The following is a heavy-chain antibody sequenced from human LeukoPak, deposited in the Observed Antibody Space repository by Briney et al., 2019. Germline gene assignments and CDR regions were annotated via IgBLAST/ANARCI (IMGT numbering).Heavy chain of an antibody. CDR1: GGPISSSSYY. CDR3: AREDSNYYFDY. D-gene: IGHD4-11*01. V-gene: IGHV4-39*02. Sequence: SETLSLTCTVSGGPISSSSYYWGWIRQPPGKGLEWIGSIYYSGSTYYNPSLKSRVTISVDTSKNQFSLKLSSVTAADTAVYYCAREDSNYYFDYWGQGTLVTVSS. J-gene: IGHJ4*02. CDR2: IYYSGST.